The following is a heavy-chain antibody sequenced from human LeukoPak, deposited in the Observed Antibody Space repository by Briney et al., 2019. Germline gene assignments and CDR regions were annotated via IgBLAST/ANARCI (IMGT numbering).Heavy chain of an antibody. J-gene: IGHJ3*02. CDR3: ARRIVTYYYDSSGSLDAFDI. D-gene: IGHD3-22*01. CDR1: GLTFSSSW. Sequence: GGSLRLSCAASGLTFSSSWMHWVRQAPGKGLVWVSSINSDASSTSYADSVKGRFTVSRDNAKNTLFLQMNSLRAEDTAVYYCARRIVTYYYDSSGSLDAFDIWGQGTMVTVSS. V-gene: IGHV3-74*01. CDR2: INSDASST.